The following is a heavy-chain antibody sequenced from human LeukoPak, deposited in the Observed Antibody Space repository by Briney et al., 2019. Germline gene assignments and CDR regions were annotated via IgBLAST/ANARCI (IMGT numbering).Heavy chain of an antibody. CDR2: VSYDGSNK. J-gene: IGHJ4*02. D-gene: IGHD3-10*01. CDR3: AKDRGFSFASGSSELDY. Sequence: PGRSLRLSCAASGFTFSKYGMHWVRQAPGKGLEWVAVVSYDGSNKYYADSVKGRITISRDNSKNTLYLQMNSLRADDTAVYYCAKDRGFSFASGSSELDYWGQGTLVTVSS. CDR1: GFTFSKYG. V-gene: IGHV3-30*18.